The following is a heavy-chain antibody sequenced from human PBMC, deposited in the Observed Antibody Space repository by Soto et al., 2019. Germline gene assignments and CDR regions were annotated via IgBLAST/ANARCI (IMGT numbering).Heavy chain of an antibody. D-gene: IGHD2-2*02. J-gene: IGHJ3*02. CDR3: AREGGFVVPAAIRDYNSGAFDI. Sequence: ASVKVSCKASGYTFTGYYMHWVRQAPGQGREWMGWINPNSGGTNYAQKFQGRVTMTRETSIRTAYMELSRLRSDDTAVYYCAREGGFVVPAAIRDYNSGAFDIWGQGTMVTVSS. CDR1: GYTFTGYY. V-gene: IGHV1-2*02. CDR2: INPNSGGT.